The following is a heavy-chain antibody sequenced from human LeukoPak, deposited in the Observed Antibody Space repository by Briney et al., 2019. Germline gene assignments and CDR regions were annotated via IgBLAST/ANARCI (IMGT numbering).Heavy chain of an antibody. CDR2: IYNSGST. D-gene: IGHD6-6*01. CDR3: ARHHSSSSGRYYYYYMDV. Sequence: SETLSLTCTVSGDSISTSSYSWGWIRQSPGKGLEWIGSIYNSGSTCYNPSLKSRVTISVDTSKNQFSLKVNSVTAADTAVYYCARHHSSSSGRYYYYYMDVWGKGTTVTVSS. J-gene: IGHJ6*03. CDR1: GDSISTSSYS. V-gene: IGHV4-39*01.